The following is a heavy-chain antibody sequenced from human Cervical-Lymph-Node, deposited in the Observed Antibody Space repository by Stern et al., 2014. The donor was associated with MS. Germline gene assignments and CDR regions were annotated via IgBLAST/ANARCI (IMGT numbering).Heavy chain of an antibody. CDR2: INHSGST. V-gene: IGHV4-34*01. D-gene: IGHD4-17*01. J-gene: IGHJ5*02. CDR3: ARGRTTVTRGRYNWFDP. CDR1: GGSFSGYY. Sequence: QVQLGQWGAGLLKPSETLSLTCAVYGGSFSGYYWSWIRQPPGKGLEWIGEINHSGSTNYNPSLKSRVTISVDTSKSQFSLKLSSVTAADTAVYYCARGRTTVTRGRYNWFDPWGQGTLVTVSS.